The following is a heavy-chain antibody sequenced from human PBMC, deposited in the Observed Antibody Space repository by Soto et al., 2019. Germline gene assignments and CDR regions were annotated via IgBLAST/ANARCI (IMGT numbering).Heavy chain of an antibody. CDR3: ARDQGVAAAGITLFDP. CDR1: GASMNSYH. J-gene: IGHJ5*02. Sequence: PSETLSLTCTVSGASMNSYHWSWIRQPAGKGLEWIGHIHSSGSTNYNPSLKSRVTMSVDTSKNQFSLRLMSLTAADTAVYYCARDQGVAAAGITLFDPWGQGSLVTVPQ. D-gene: IGHD6-13*01. V-gene: IGHV4-4*07. CDR2: IHSSGST.